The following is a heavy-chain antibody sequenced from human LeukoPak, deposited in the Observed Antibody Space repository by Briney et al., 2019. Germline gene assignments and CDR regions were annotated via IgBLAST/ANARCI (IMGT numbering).Heavy chain of an antibody. J-gene: IGHJ6*04. V-gene: IGHV1-69*06. Sequence: SVKVSCKASGGTFSSYAISWVRQAPGQGLEWMGGIIPIFGTANYAQKFQGRVTITADKSTSTAYMELSSLRSEDTAVYYCASKSTRYCSGGSCYYYGMDVWGKGTTVTVSS. CDR2: IIPIFGTA. CDR3: ASKSTRYCSGGSCYYYGMDV. D-gene: IGHD2-15*01. CDR1: GGTFSSYA.